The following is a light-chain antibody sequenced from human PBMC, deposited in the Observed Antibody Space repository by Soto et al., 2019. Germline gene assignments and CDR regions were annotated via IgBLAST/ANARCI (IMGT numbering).Light chain of an antibody. J-gene: IGKJ1*01. CDR2: GAS. Sequence: EIVLTQYPATLSLSPGERATLSCMASQSVSSKLAWYQQKPGQAPRLLIYGASTRATGIPARFSGSGSGTEFTLIISSLQSEDSAVYYCQQYNSWLWTFGQGTKVDI. CDR1: QSVSSK. CDR3: QQYNSWLWT. V-gene: IGKV3-15*01.